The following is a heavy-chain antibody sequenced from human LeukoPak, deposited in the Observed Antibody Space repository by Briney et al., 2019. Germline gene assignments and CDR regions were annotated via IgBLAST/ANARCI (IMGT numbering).Heavy chain of an antibody. V-gene: IGHV1-18*01. D-gene: IGHD2-21*02. J-gene: IGHJ4*02. CDR1: GYTFTSYG. Sequence: PLASVNVSCTASGYTFTSYGISWVRQAPGQGLEWMGWISAYNGNTNYAQKLQGRVTMTTDTSTSTAYMELRSLRSDDTAVYYCARVQPSYCGGDCYSDHLDYWGQGTLVTVSS. CDR3: ARVQPSYCGGDCYSDHLDY. CDR2: ISAYNGNT.